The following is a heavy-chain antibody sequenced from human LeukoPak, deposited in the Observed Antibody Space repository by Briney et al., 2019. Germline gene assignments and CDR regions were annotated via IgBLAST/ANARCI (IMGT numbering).Heavy chain of an antibody. CDR3: ARSRYSGKYSHYLDY. J-gene: IGHJ4*02. Sequence: GGSLRISCAASGFTFSSYAMSWVRQAPGKGLEWVSSISSRSGYIYYADSVKGRFTISRDNAKNSLYLQMDSLRAEDMAVYYCARSRYSGKYSHYLDYWGQGTLVTVSS. CDR2: ISSRSGYI. CDR1: GFTFSSYA. V-gene: IGHV3-21*01. D-gene: IGHD1-26*01.